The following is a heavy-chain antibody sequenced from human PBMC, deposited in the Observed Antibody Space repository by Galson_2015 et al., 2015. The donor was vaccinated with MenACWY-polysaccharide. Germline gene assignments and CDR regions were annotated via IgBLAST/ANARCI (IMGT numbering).Heavy chain of an antibody. Sequence: SLRLSCAASGFSVSGDSMNWVRQAPGKGLEWVSVINSDGTISYADSVKGRLTISRDNSKNTLYFQMNSMRTEDTAVYYCARHAWLGDCDQGTLVTVSS. CDR3: ARHAWLGD. D-gene: IGHD3-22*01. CDR1: GFSVSGDS. V-gene: IGHV3-66*02. J-gene: IGHJ4*02. CDR2: INSDGTI.